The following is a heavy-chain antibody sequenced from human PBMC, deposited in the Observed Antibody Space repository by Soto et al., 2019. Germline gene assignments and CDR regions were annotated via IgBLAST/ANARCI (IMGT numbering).Heavy chain of an antibody. V-gene: IGHV3-15*07. J-gene: IGHJ4*03. CDR3: TTDSNYSGVLVRLDY. Sequence: GGSLRLACAAPDVPFTTAGVNGVRQPPGKGLEWVGRIRSNNEGGTSDFAAHVKGRFAISRDDSKHTAYLQMDSLRTEDTAIYYCTTDSNYSGVLVRLDYRGLGTLVTVSS. D-gene: IGHD1-26*01. CDR2: IRSNNEGGTS. CDR1: DVPFTTAG.